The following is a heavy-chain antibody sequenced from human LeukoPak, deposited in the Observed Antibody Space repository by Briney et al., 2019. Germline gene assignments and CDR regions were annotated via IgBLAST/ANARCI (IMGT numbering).Heavy chain of an antibody. D-gene: IGHD1-7*01. V-gene: IGHV3-7*01. CDR1: GFTFSHYY. Sequence: GGSLRLSCAASGFTFSHYYMTWVRQAPGKGLEWVANVNQDGGEEYYVDSVKGRFTISRDNAKDSLYLHMNSLRAEDTGVYYCARDRVGLVPGITRYWGQGTLVTVSS. CDR3: ARDRVGLVPGITRY. J-gene: IGHJ4*02. CDR2: VNQDGGEE.